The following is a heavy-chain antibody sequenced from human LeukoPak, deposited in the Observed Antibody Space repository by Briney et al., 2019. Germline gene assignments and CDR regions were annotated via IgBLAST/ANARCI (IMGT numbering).Heavy chain of an antibody. CDR3: ASVYSGSSRPDV. CDR2: ISSSGSTI. Sequence: PGGSLRLSCAASGFTFSDYYMSWIRQAPGKGLEWVSYISSSGSTIYYADSVKGRFTISRDNAKNSLYLQMNSLRAQDTAVYYCASVYSGSSRPDVWGKGNTVTVSS. V-gene: IGHV3-11*04. CDR1: GFTFSDYY. D-gene: IGHD6-13*01. J-gene: IGHJ6*04.